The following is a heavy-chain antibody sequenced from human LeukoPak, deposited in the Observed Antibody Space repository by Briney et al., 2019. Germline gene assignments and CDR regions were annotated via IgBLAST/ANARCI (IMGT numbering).Heavy chain of an antibody. V-gene: IGHV1-18*01. CDR2: INTHNDNT. D-gene: IGHD2-2*01. Sequence: ASVKVSCKASGYTFTTYGISWVRQAPGQGLEWMGRINTHNDNTNYAQKLQVRVTMTTDTSTSTAYMELRSLISDDTAVYYCARVVVPAAKGPYYFDYWGQGTLVTVSS. CDR1: GYTFTTYG. CDR3: ARVVVPAAKGPYYFDY. J-gene: IGHJ4*02.